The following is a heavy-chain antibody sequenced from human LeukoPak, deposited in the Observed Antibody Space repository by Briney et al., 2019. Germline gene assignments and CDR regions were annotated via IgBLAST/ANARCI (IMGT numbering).Heavy chain of an antibody. D-gene: IGHD5-18*01. CDR2: IIPIFGTA. CDR3: ATGFQKVGYSYGYELDY. CDR1: GGTFSSYA. V-gene: IGHV1-69*01. J-gene: IGHJ4*02. Sequence: ASVKVSCKASGGTFSSYAISWVRQAPGQGLEWMGGIIPIFGTANYAQKFQGRVTITADESTSTAYMELSSLRSEDTAIYYCATGFQKVGYSYGYELDYWGQGTLVTVSS.